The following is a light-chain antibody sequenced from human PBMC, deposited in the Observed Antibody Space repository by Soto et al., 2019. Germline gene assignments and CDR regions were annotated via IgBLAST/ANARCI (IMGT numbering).Light chain of an antibody. CDR1: SSDVGAYNY. Sequence: QSALTQPASVSGSPGQSITISCTGTSSDVGAYNYVSWYQQYPGEAPKLIIYEVSNRPSGVSNRFSGSKSGNTASLTISGLQAEDEADYYCSSYRTNTAVVFGRGTQLTVL. J-gene: IGLJ2*01. V-gene: IGLV2-14*01. CDR2: EVS. CDR3: SSYRTNTAVV.